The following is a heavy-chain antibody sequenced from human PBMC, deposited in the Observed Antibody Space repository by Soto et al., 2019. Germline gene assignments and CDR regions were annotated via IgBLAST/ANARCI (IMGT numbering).Heavy chain of an antibody. D-gene: IGHD2-2*01. CDR1: GGSVSSGNYY. CDR3: ARAVLPATPPFDY. Sequence: ASETLSLTCTVSGGSVSSGNYYWSWIRQPPGKGLEWIGYIYYSGSTNYNPSLQSRVTISVDTSKNQFSLKLSSVTAADTAVYYCARAVLPATPPFDYWGQGTLVTGSS. J-gene: IGHJ4*02. CDR2: IYYSGST. V-gene: IGHV4-61*01.